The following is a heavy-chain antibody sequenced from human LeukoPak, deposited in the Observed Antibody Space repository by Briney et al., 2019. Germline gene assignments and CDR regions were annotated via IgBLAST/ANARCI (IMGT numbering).Heavy chain of an antibody. J-gene: IGHJ4*02. V-gene: IGHV3-23*01. CDR3: AKDSMNNSGYES. Sequence: GGSLRRSCAASGFTFSSYAMSGVRQAPGKGLEWVSAISGSGGSTYYADSVKGRFTISRENSKNTLYLQMNSLRDKDTAVYYCAKDSMNNSGYESWGQGTLVTVSS. D-gene: IGHD5-12*01. CDR2: ISGSGGST. CDR1: GFTFSSYA.